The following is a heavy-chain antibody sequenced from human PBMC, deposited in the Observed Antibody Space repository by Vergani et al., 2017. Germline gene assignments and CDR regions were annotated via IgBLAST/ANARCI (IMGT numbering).Heavy chain of an antibody. CDR2: ISSSSSTI. Sequence: EVQLVESGGGLVQPGGSLRLSCAASGFTFSSYSMNWVRQAPGKGLGWVSYISSSSSTIYYADSVKGRFTISRDNAKNSLYLQMNSLRAEDTAVYYCARDQADYVWGSYRPFDYWGQGTLVTVSS. CDR1: GFTFSSYS. CDR3: ARDQADYVWGSYRPFDY. J-gene: IGHJ4*02. D-gene: IGHD3-16*02. V-gene: IGHV3-48*04.